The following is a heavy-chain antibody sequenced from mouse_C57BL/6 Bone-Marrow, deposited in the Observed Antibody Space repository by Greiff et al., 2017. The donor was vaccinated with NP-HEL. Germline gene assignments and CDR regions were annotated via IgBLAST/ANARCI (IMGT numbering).Heavy chain of an antibody. CDR2: ISYDGSN. V-gene: IGHV3-6*01. Sequence: EVKLQESGPGLVKPSQSLSLTCSVTGYSITSGYYWNWIRQFPGNKLEWMGYISYDGSNNYNPSLKNRISITRDTSKNQFFLKLNSVTTEDTATYYCARESYYGSSGWFAYWGQGTLVTVSA. CDR1: GYSITSGYY. J-gene: IGHJ3*01. D-gene: IGHD1-1*01. CDR3: ARESYYGSSGWFAY.